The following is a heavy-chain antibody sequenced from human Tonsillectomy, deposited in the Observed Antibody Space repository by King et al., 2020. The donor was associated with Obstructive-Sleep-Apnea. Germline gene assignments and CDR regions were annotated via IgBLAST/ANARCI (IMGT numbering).Heavy chain of an antibody. CDR3: ARAGYCSGGSCRAVNWFDP. CDR1: GYTFTGYY. V-gene: IGHV1-2*04. CDR2: INPNSGGT. Sequence: QLVQSGAEVKKPGASVKVSCKASGYTFTGYYMHWVRQAPGQGLEWMGWINPNSGGTNYAQKFQGWFTMTRDTSISTAYMELGRLRSYDTAVYYCARAGYCSGGSCRAVNWFDPWGQGTLVTVSS. J-gene: IGHJ5*02. D-gene: IGHD2-15*01.